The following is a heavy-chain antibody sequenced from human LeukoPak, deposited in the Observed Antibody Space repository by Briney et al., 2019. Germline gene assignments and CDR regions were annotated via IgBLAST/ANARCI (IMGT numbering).Heavy chain of an antibody. Sequence: SETLSLTCTVSGGSISSSSYYWGWIRQPPGKGLEWIGSIYYSGSTYYNPSLKSRVTISVDTSKNQFSLKLSSVTAADTAVYYCASLPSSWYYYYYYYGMDVWGQGTTVTVSS. CDR1: GGSISSSSYY. V-gene: IGHV4-39*01. J-gene: IGHJ6*02. CDR3: ASLPSSWYYYYYYYGMDV. D-gene: IGHD6-13*01. CDR2: IYYSGST.